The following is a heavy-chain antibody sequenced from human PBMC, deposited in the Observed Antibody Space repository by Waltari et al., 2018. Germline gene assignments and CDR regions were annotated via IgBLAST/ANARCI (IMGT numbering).Heavy chain of an antibody. CDR2: TRNKENSYST. D-gene: IGHD2-2*02. V-gene: IGHV3-72*01. CDR3: VRSYTASPMDV. Sequence: EVQLVASGADLVQPGGPLRPPCAGSGFPFRAHYIDWVRQAPGKGLEWLGLTRNKENSYSTVYAASVKGRFTISRDDSKNLAYLQMNSLGIDDTAIYYCVRSYTASPMDVWGQGTTVTVSS. CDR1: GFPFRAHY. J-gene: IGHJ6*02.